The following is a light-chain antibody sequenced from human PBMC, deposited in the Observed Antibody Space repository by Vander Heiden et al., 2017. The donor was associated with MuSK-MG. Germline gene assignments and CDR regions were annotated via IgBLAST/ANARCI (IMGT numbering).Light chain of an antibody. Sequence: IVLTQSPGTVSLSPEYRATLSCRASQSVSCGYLSWYRQEPGQAPRHLIKGASSRATGIPDRFRGSGSWKDFTLTISRLEPEEFAVYYCQKDGRNLGPGNKVDIK. J-gene: IGKJ3*01. CDR3: QKDGRN. CDR1: QSVSCGY. V-gene: IGKV3-20*01. CDR2: GAS.